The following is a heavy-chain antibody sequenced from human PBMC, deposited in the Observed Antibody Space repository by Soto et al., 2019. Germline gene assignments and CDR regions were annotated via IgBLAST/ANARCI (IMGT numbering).Heavy chain of an antibody. CDR2: IYYSGST. Sequence: PSETLSLTCTVSGGSISSGGYYWSWIRQHPGKGLEWIGYIYYSGSTYHNPSLKSRVTISVDTSKNQFSLKLSSVTAADTAVYYCARDIRYSSSLWGQGTQVTVSS. CDR1: GGSISSGGYY. D-gene: IGHD6-13*01. J-gene: IGHJ4*02. V-gene: IGHV4-31*03. CDR3: ARDIRYSSSL.